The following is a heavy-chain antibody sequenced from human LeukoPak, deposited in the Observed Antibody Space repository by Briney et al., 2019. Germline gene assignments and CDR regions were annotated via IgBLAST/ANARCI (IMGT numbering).Heavy chain of an antibody. CDR3: ARVRNDYGDYDAFDI. CDR2: INHSGST. CDR1: GGSFSGYY. V-gene: IGHV4-34*01. D-gene: IGHD4-17*01. Sequence: SETLSLTCAVYGGSFSGYYWSWIRQPPGKGLEWIGEINHSGSTNYNSSLKSRVTISVDTSKNQFSLKLSSVTAADTAVYYCARVRNDYGDYDAFDIWGQGTMVTVSS. J-gene: IGHJ3*02.